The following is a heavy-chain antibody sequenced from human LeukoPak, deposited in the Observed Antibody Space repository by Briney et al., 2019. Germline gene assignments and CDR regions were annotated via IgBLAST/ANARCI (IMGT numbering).Heavy chain of an antibody. D-gene: IGHD3-10*01. CDR3: ARDRGKRFDY. CDR1: GFTFSSYS. CDR2: ISSSSSYI. J-gene: IGHJ4*02. Sequence: GGSLRLSCAASGFTFSSYSMTWVRQAPGKGLEWVSSISSSSSYIYYADSVKGRFTISRDNAKSSLYLQMNSLRAEDTAVYYCARDRGKRFDYWGQGTLVTVSS. V-gene: IGHV3-21*01.